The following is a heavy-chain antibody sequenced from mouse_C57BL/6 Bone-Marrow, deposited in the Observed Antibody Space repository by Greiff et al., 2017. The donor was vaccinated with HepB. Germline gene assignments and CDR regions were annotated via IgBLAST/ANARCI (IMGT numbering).Heavy chain of an antibody. Sequence: EVNVVESGGGLVKPGGSLKLSCAASGFTFSSYAMSWVRQTPEKRLEWVATISDGGSYTYYPDNVKGRFTISRDNAKNNLYLQMSHLKSEDTAMYYCAREGDVNFDYWGQGTTLTVSS. J-gene: IGHJ2*01. D-gene: IGHD3-3*01. CDR3: AREGDVNFDY. CDR2: ISDGGSYT. CDR1: GFTFSSYA. V-gene: IGHV5-4*01.